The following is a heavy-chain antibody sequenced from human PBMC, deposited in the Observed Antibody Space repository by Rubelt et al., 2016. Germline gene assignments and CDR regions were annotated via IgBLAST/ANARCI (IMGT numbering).Heavy chain of an antibody. CDR3: AGGGGSGYNHFDD. Sequence: QVQPVQSGAEVKKPGSSVKVSCKASGGNFISYAINWVRQAPGQGLQWLAIINPSGGSTTYAQKFQGRVSLTRDTSISTVYMELTNLRSEETAIYYCAGGGGSGYNHFDDWGQGTLVTVSS. CDR1: GGNFISYA. V-gene: IGHV1-46*01. CDR2: INPSGGST. D-gene: IGHD5-12*01. J-gene: IGHJ4*02.